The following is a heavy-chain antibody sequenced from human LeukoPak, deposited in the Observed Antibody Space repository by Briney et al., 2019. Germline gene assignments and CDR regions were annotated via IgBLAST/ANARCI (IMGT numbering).Heavy chain of an antibody. J-gene: IGHJ5*02. D-gene: IGHD6-13*01. CDR3: ARVPLAAAGTHNWFDP. Sequence: ASVKVSCKASGYTFTSYGISWVRQAPGQGLEWMGWISAYNGNTNYAQKLQGRVTMTTDTSTSTAYMELRSLRSDDTAVYYCARVPLAAAGTHNWFDPWGQGTLVTVSS. CDR1: GYTFTSYG. V-gene: IGHV1-18*01. CDR2: ISAYNGNT.